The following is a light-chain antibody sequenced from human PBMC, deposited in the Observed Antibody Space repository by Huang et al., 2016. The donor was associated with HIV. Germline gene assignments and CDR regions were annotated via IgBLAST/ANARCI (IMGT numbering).Light chain of an antibody. J-gene: IGKJ5*01. V-gene: IGKV1-33*01. Sequence: DIQMTQSPSSLSASVGDSVTITCQASQDISTYLNWYQQKPGKAPKVLIYAAANLETGVPSRFSGTGSGTSFSFTISRLQPEDVATYYCQQYDNVPITFGQGTRLDI. CDR3: QQYDNVPIT. CDR1: QDISTY. CDR2: AAA.